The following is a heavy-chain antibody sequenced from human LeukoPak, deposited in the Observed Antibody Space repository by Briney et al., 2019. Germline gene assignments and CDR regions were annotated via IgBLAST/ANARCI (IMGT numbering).Heavy chain of an antibody. CDR3: ARERYGSGSLNWFDA. CDR1: GGSISSYY. Sequence: SETLSLTCTVSGGSISSYYWSWIRQPPGKGLEWIGYVYYSGSTNYNPSLKSRVTISVDTSKNQFSLRLRSVTAADTAVYYCARERYGSGSLNWFDAWGQGTLVTVSS. CDR2: VYYSGST. D-gene: IGHD3-10*01. J-gene: IGHJ5*02. V-gene: IGHV4-59*01.